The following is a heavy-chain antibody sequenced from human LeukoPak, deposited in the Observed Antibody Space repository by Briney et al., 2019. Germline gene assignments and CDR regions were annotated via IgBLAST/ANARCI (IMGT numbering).Heavy chain of an antibody. V-gene: IGHV4-59*01. J-gene: IGHJ4*02. CDR1: GGSISSYY. CDR3: AREAPICSGGTCYYY. D-gene: IGHD2-15*01. CDR2: IHYSGNN. Sequence: SETLSLTCTVSGGSISSYYWSWIRQPPGKGLEWVGYIHYSGNNNYNPSLKSRVTISVETSKNQFSLKLSSVTAADTAVYYCAREAPICSGGTCYYYWGQGTLLTVSS.